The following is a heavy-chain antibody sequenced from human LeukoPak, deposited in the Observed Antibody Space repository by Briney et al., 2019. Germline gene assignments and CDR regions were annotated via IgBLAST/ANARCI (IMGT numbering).Heavy chain of an antibody. CDR2: INPNSGGT. J-gene: IGHJ4*02. V-gene: IGHV1-2*02. CDR1: GYTFTGYY. Sequence: ASVKVSCKASGYTFTGYYMHWVRQAPGQGLEWMGWINPNSGGTNYAQMLQGRVTMTTDTSTSTAYMELRSLRSDDTAVYYCARDCTNGVCYSLYWGQGTLVTVSS. D-gene: IGHD2-8*01. CDR3: ARDCTNGVCYSLY.